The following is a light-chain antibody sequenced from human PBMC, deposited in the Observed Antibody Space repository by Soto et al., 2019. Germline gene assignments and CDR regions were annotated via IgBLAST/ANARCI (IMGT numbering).Light chain of an antibody. V-gene: IGKV1-39*01. J-gene: IGKJ1*01. CDR3: QQSYSSPPT. CDR2: AAF. CDR1: QSISNH. Sequence: DIQMTQSPSSLSASVEDRVIITCRASQSISNHLNWYQQKPGKAPKLLIFAAFSLQSGVPSRFSGSRSGPDFTLTISSLQPEDFATYYCQQSYSSPPTFGQGTKV.